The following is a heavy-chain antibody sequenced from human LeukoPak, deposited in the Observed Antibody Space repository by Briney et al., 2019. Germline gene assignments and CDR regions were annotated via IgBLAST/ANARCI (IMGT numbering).Heavy chain of an antibody. CDR3: ARARERWLLIDY. V-gene: IGHV3-30-3*01. CDR2: ISYDGSNK. J-gene: IGHJ4*02. D-gene: IGHD5-24*01. CDR1: GFTFSSYA. Sequence: PGGSLRLSCAASGFTFSSYAMHWVRQAPGKGLEWVAVISYDGSNKYYADSVKGRFTISRDNSKNTLYLQMNSLRAEDTAVYYCARARERWLLIDYWGQGTLVTVSS.